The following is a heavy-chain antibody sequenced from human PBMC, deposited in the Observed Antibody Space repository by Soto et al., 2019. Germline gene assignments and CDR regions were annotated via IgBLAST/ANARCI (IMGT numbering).Heavy chain of an antibody. CDR3: AREMRVCGVVSGG. Sequence: QVQLQQWGAGLVKPSETLSLTCAVYGGSFSGYYWTWIRQSPGKGLEWIGEINHSGSTNYNPSLSRRVNKPIDPSETQFYLKLSSVTGTGTAVYYRAREMRVCGVVSGGGGQGTRVTFSS. CDR2: INHSGST. D-gene: IGHD3-3*01. J-gene: IGHJ1*01. V-gene: IGHV4-34*01. CDR1: GGSFSGYY.